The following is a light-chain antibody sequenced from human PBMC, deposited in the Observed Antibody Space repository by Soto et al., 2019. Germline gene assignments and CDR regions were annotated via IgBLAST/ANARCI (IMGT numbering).Light chain of an antibody. V-gene: IGKV1-12*01. J-gene: IGKJ4*01. CDR3: KQSKTFPLT. CDR2: AAS. Sequence: DIQMTQSPSSLSASVGDRVTITCRASQAIDRWLAWYQQKPGKAPKVLIYAASNLRSGVPSRFSGSGSGIDFSLTIISLQPEDLATYYCKQSKTFPLTFGGGTKVEIK. CDR1: QAIDRW.